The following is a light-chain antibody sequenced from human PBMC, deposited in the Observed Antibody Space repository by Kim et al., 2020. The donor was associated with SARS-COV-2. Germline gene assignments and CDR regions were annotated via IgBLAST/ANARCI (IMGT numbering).Light chain of an antibody. Sequence: ATINCRSSQSLLYRSSNKNFLSWYQLKPGQPPRLLIYWASTRESGVPDRFSGGGSGTEFTLTISSLQAEDVAVYYCQQYYAIPRTFGQGTKVDIK. CDR2: WAS. CDR1: QSLLYRSSNKNF. V-gene: IGKV4-1*01. CDR3: QQYYAIPRT. J-gene: IGKJ1*01.